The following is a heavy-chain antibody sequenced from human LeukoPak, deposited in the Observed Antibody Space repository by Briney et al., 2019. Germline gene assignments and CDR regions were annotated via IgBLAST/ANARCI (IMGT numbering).Heavy chain of an antibody. D-gene: IGHD3-10*01. Sequence: PGGSLRLSCAASGFTFSSYAMSWVRQAPGKGLEWVSAISGSGGSTYYADSVKGRFTISRDNSKNTLYLQMNSLRAEDTAVYYCAKGGARYCYGSGAFDYWGQGTLVTVSS. CDR2: ISGSGGST. V-gene: IGHV3-23*01. J-gene: IGHJ4*02. CDR3: AKGGARYCYGSGAFDY. CDR1: GFTFSSYA.